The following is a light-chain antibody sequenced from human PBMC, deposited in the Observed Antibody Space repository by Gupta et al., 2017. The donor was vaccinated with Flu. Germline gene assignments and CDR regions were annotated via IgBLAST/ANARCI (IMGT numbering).Light chain of an antibody. CDR2: EVS. J-gene: IGLJ3*02. CDR1: SSDVGGYNY. Sequence: QSALTQPASVSGSPGHSIPISCTGTSSDVGGYNYVSWYQQHPGKAPKLMIYEVSNRPSGVSNRFSGSKSGNTASLTISGLQAEDEADYYCSSYTSSSTLVFGGGTKLTVL. CDR3: SSYTSSSTLV. V-gene: IGLV2-14*01.